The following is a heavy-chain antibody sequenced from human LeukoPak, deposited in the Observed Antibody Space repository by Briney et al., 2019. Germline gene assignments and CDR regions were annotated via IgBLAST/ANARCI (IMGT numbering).Heavy chain of an antibody. Sequence: GSLRLSCSASGFTFRKFGMHWVRQAPGKGLEWVAVLWDDGNNKYYVDSVKGRFTISRDNSKNTLYLQMNSLRAEDTAVYYCARDARQQLVERFDYWGQGTLVTVSS. CDR3: ARDARQQLVERFDY. J-gene: IGHJ4*02. CDR1: GFTFRKFG. CDR2: LWDDGNNK. V-gene: IGHV3-33*01. D-gene: IGHD6-13*01.